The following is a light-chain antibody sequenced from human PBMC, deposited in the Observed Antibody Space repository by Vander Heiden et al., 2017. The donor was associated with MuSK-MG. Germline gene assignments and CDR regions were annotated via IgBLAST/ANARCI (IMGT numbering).Light chain of an antibody. CDR2: GNN. Sequence: SVLTQPPSVSGPPGQRVTIPCTGRISNIGAPYAVLWYQQLPGTAAKLLMYGNNKRPSGVPERFSGSKSGTSAALAITGRQAEDEADYYCQSYDSSLSGWGVFGGGTKVTVL. CDR1: ISNIGAPYA. V-gene: IGLV1-40*01. J-gene: IGLJ3*02. CDR3: QSYDSSLSGWGV.